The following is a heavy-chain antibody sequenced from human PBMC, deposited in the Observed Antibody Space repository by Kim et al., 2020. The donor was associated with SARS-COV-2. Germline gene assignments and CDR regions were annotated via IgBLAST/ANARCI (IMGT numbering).Heavy chain of an antibody. J-gene: IGHJ4*02. CDR1: GGSISSSSYY. CDR2: IYYSGST. D-gene: IGHD6-19*01. V-gene: IGHV4-39*07. CDR3: ARDPGSISGWSY. Sequence: SETLSLTCTVSGGSISSSSYYWGWIRQPPGKGLEWIGSIYYSGSTYYNPSLKSRVTISVDTSKNQFSLKLSSVTAADTAVYYCARDPGSISGWSYWGQGTPVTVSS.